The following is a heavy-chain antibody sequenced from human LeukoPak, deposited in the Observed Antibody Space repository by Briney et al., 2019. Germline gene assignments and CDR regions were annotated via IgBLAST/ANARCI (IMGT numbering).Heavy chain of an antibody. CDR1: GGSFSGYY. V-gene: IGHV4-34*01. CDR2: INHSGST. Sequence: PSETLSLTCAVYGGSFSGYYWSWIRQPPGKGLEWIGEINHSGSTNYNPSLKSRVTISVDTSKNQFSLKLSSVTAADTAVYYCARLRLGELSLSYYFDYWGQGTLVTVSS. D-gene: IGHD3-16*02. CDR3: ARLRLGELSLSYYFDY. J-gene: IGHJ4*02.